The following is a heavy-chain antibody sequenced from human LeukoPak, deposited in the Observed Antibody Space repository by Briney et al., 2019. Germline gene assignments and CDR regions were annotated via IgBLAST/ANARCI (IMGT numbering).Heavy chain of an antibody. CDR2: IFPSGDEI. CDR3: ATYRQVLLPFEA. D-gene: IGHD2-8*02. V-gene: IGHV3-23*01. CDR1: GFTFSSCA. Sequence: GGSLRLSCAASGFTFSSCAMIWVRQPPGKGLEWVSSIFPSGDEIHYADSVRGRFTIFRDNSKSTLSLQMNSLRAEDTAIYYCATYRQVLLPFEAWGQGTLVTVSS. J-gene: IGHJ5*02.